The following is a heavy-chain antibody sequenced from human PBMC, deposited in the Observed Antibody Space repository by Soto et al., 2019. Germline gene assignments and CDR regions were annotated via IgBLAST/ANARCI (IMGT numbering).Heavy chain of an antibody. D-gene: IGHD2-15*01. V-gene: IGHV3-23*01. CDR2: ISGSGGST. CDR3: AKDLREDCSGGSCYVLYYYYYYMDV. CDR1: GFTFSSYA. J-gene: IGHJ6*03. Sequence: GGSLRLSCAASGFTFSSYAMSWVRQAPGKGLEWVSAISGSGGSTYYADSVKGRFTISRDNSKNTLYLQMNSLRAEDTAVYYCAKDLREDCSGGSCYVLYYYYYYMDVWGKGTTVTVSS.